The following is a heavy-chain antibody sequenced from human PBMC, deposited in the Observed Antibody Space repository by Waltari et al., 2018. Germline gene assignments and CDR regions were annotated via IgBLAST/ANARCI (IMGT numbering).Heavy chain of an antibody. J-gene: IGHJ4*02. CDR1: GFIFGSWG. D-gene: IGHD6-19*01. Sequence: QLEESGGGLVKSGGSLSLSCSASGFIFGSWGMIWVRQAPGKGLEWIASISSGSTYIFYADAVRGRFTISRDDAKDSLYLKADSLRAEDTGVYYCTRDVYGSGGDYFEPWGQGTLVTVSS. V-gene: IGHV3-21*02. CDR2: ISSGSTYI. CDR3: TRDVYGSGGDYFEP.